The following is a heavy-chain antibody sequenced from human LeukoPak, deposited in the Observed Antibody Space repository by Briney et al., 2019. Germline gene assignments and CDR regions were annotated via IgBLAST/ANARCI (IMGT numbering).Heavy chain of an antibody. CDR1: GGSISSHY. Sequence: PSETLSFACTVSGGSISSHYWSWVRQPPGKGLEWIGNIYDSESTHYKSSLKSRVTISVDTSKNQFSLRLSSVTAADTAVYYCAGVLQNYYYLDVWGKGTTVTVSS. V-gene: IGHV4-59*11. CDR3: AGVLQNYYYLDV. CDR2: IYDSEST. J-gene: IGHJ6*03. D-gene: IGHD3-3*01.